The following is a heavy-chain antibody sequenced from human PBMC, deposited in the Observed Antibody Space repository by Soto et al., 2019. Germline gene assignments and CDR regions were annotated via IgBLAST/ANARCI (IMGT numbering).Heavy chain of an antibody. CDR3: ARPLYGSGSPDY. Sequence: PGGSLRLSCAASGFTFSSYSMNWVRQAPGKGLEWVSSISSSSSYIYYADSVKGRFTISRDNAKNSLYLQMNSLRAEDTAVYYCARPLYGSGSPDYWGQGTLVTVSS. CDR1: GFTFSSYS. CDR2: ISSSSSYI. D-gene: IGHD3-10*01. J-gene: IGHJ4*02. V-gene: IGHV3-21*01.